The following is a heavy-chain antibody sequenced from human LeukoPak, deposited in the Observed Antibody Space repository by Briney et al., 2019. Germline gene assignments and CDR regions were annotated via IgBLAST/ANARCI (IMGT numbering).Heavy chain of an antibody. CDR1: GGSISSGGYY. D-gene: IGHD2-15*01. CDR2: IYHSGGT. CDR3: AKVGYCDAGPCYFDS. J-gene: IGHJ4*02. Sequence: SETLSLTCTVSGGSISSGGYYWSWIRQPPGKGLEWIGYIYHSGGTYYNPSPKSRVTISVDTSKNQFSLELNAVTAADTAVYYCAKVGYCDAGPCYFDSWGQGTLVTVSS. V-gene: IGHV4-30-2*01.